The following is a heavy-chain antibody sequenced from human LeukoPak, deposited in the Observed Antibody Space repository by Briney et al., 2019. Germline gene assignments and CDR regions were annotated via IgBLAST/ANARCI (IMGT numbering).Heavy chain of an antibody. V-gene: IGHV5-10-1*01. CDR3: ERSHSSGYYHYFDY. J-gene: IGHJ4*02. Sequence: GESLKISCKGYGYSFTSYWISWVRQMPGKGLEWMGRIDPSDSYTNYSPSFQGHVTISADKSISTAYLQWRSLKASDTAMYYCERSHSSGYYHYFDYWGQGTLVTVSS. D-gene: IGHD3-22*01. CDR1: GYSFTSYW. CDR2: IDPSDSYT.